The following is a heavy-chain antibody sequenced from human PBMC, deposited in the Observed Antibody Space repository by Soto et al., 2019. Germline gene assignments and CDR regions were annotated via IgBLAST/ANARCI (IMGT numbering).Heavy chain of an antibody. V-gene: IGHV3-23*01. J-gene: IGHJ4*02. Sequence: PGGSLRLSCVASGFTFSSFAMGWVRQAPGKGLEWVSSIPGNGDSTYYADSVKGRFTISRDNSRSTLYLQMNSLRVEDTAVYYCAKKAVAVRPPIDWDQGTLVTVSS. CDR1: GFTFSSFA. CDR2: IPGNGDST. D-gene: IGHD2-15*01. CDR3: AKKAVAVRPPID.